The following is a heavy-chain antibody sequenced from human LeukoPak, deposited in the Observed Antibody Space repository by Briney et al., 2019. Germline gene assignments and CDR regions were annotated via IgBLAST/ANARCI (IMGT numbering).Heavy chain of an antibody. J-gene: IGHJ6*03. Sequence: GASVKVSCKASGYTFTSYYMHWVRQAPGQGLEWMGIINPSGGGTSYAQKFQGRVTMTRDTSTSTVYMELSSLRSEDTAVYYCPRNLGRLESPSNNYYYRDVGAKGT. CDR2: INPSGGGT. CDR1: GYTFTSYY. CDR3: PRNLGRLESPSNNYYYRDV. V-gene: IGHV1-46*01. D-gene: IGHD1-1*01.